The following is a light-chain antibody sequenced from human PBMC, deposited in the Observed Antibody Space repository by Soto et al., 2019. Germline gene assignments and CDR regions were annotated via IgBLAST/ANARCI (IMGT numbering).Light chain of an antibody. CDR1: QSVSSN. CDR3: QQYNNWPQT. J-gene: IGKJ1*01. Sequence: EIVMTQSPATLSVSPGERATLSCRASQSVSSNLAWYQQKPGQAPRLLIYGASTRATSIPARFSGSGSGTEFTLTISSLQSEDVAVYYCQQYNNWPQTFGQGTKVXIK. V-gene: IGKV3-15*01. CDR2: GAS.